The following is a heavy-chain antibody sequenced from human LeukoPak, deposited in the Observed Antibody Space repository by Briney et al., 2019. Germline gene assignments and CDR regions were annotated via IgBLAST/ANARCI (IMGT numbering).Heavy chain of an antibody. J-gene: IGHJ4*02. CDR3: ARWVVGLGYYFDY. CDR1: GGSISSYY. Sequence: PSETLSLTCTVSGGSISSYYWSWIRQPPGKGLEWIGYIYHSGSTNYNPPLKSRVTISVDTSKNQFSLKLSSVTAADTAVYYCARWVVGLGYYFDYWGQGTLVTVSS. CDR2: IYHSGST. D-gene: IGHD2-2*01. V-gene: IGHV4-59*01.